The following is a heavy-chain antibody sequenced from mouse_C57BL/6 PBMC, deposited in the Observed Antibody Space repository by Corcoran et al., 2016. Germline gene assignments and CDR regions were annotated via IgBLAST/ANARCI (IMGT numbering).Heavy chain of an antibody. CDR3: ARRVITGDWYFDV. Sequence: DVQLQESGPGLVKPSQSLSLTCSVTGYSITSGSYWNWIRQFPGNKLEWMGYISYDGSNNYNPSLKNRISITRDTSKNQFFLKLNSVTTEDTATDYCARRVITGDWYFDVWGTGTTVTVSS. V-gene: IGHV3-6*01. D-gene: IGHD1-3*01. CDR1: GYSITSGSY. J-gene: IGHJ1*03. CDR2: ISYDGSN.